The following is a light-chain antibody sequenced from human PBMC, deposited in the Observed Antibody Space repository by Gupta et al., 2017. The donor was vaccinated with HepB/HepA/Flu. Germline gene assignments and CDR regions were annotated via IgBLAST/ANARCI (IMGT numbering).Light chain of an antibody. CDR1: QSISSW. V-gene: IGKV1-5*03. CDR2: KAS. Sequence: DIQMTQSPSTLPASVGDRVTITCRASQSISSWLAWYQQKPGKAPKLLIYKASSLESGVPSRFSGSGSGKEFTLTISSLQPDDFATYYCQQYKSYSRTFGQGTKVEIK. J-gene: IGKJ1*01. CDR3: QQYKSYSRT.